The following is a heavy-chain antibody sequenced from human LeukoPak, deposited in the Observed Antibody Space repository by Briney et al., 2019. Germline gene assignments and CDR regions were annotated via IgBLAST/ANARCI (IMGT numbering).Heavy chain of an antibody. V-gene: IGHV4-61*02. D-gene: IGHD3-22*01. J-gene: IGHJ3*02. CDR1: GGSISSGSYY. CDR2: IYTSGST. Sequence: TLSLTCTVSGGSISSGSYYWSWIRQPAGKGLEWIGRIYTSGSTYYNPSLKSRVTISVDTSKNQFSLRLSSVTAADTAVYYCARATYYYDSSGYWTLEFDFDIWGQGTMVTVSS. CDR3: ARATYYYDSSGYWTLEFDFDI.